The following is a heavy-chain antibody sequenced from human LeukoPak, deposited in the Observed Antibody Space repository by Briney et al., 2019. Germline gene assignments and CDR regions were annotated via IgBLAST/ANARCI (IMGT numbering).Heavy chain of an antibody. D-gene: IGHD3-10*02. CDR2: ISSSSSYI. Sequence: GRSLRLSCAASGFTFSSYSMNWVRQAPGKGLEWVSSISSSSSYIYYADSVKGRFTISRDNAKNSLYLQMNSLRAEGTAVYYCAELGITMIGGVWGKGTTVTISS. V-gene: IGHV3-21*01. J-gene: IGHJ6*04. CDR3: AELGITMIGGV. CDR1: GFTFSSYS.